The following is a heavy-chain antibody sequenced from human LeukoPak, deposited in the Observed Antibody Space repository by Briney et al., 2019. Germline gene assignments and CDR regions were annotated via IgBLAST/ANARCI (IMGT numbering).Heavy chain of an antibody. Sequence: SETLSLACAVYVGSFSGYYWCWIRQPPEKGLEWIGEINHSGSTNYNPSLKSRVTISVDTSKNQFSLKLSSVTAADTAVYYCARGLYYYDSSGYPSLPTDYWGQGTLVTVSS. CDR1: VGSFSGYY. V-gene: IGHV4-34*01. D-gene: IGHD3-22*01. J-gene: IGHJ4*02. CDR2: INHSGST. CDR3: ARGLYYYDSSGYPSLPTDY.